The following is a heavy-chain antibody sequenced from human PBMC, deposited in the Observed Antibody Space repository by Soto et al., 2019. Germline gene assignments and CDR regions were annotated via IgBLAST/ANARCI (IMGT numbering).Heavy chain of an antibody. Sequence: QVQLQQWGAGLLKPSETLSLTCAVYGGSFSGYYWSWIRQPPGKGLEWIGEINHSVSTNYNPSLKSRVTISVDTSKNQFSLKLSSVTAADTAVYYCARGVVVVAATPGSWFDPWGEGTLVTVSS. D-gene: IGHD2-15*01. CDR1: GGSFSGYY. CDR2: INHSVST. CDR3: ARGVVVVAATPGSWFDP. J-gene: IGHJ5*02. V-gene: IGHV4-34*01.